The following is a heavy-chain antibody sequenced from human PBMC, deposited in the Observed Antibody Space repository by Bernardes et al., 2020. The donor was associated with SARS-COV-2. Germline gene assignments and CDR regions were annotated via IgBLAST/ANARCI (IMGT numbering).Heavy chain of an antibody. V-gene: IGHV3-30-3*01. Sequence: GGSLRLSCAASGFTFSTYAMHWVRQAPGKGLEWLAATSHDGSNKYYTDSVKGRFTISRDNSRNTLYLQMNNLRVEDTALYYCARGLSVSTIVVVIHEAPTDYWGQGTLVTVSS. J-gene: IGHJ4*02. CDR1: GFTFSTYA. D-gene: IGHD3-22*01. CDR2: TSHDGSNK. CDR3: ARGLSVSTIVVVIHEAPTDY.